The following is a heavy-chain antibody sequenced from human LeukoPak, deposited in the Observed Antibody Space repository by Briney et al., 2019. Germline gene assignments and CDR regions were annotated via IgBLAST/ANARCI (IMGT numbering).Heavy chain of an antibody. Sequence: GGSLRLSCAASGFSLSGSWMSWVRQAPGKGLEWVAHIKPDESEKFYMDSVKGRFTVSRDNAKSLVFLLMNSLRAEDTAVYYCARARSYSFDIWGQGTMVTVSS. CDR3: ARARSYSFDI. CDR1: GFSLSGSW. D-gene: IGHD5-12*01. V-gene: IGHV3-7*01. J-gene: IGHJ3*02. CDR2: IKPDESEK.